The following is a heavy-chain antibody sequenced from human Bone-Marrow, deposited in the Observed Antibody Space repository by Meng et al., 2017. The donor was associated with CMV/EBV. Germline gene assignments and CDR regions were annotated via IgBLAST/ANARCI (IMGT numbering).Heavy chain of an antibody. J-gene: IGHJ4*02. V-gene: IGHV3-23*03. D-gene: IGHD3-16*02. Sequence: GESLKISCAASVFTFSSYAMSWVRQAPGKGLEWVSVIYSGGSSTYYADSVKGRFTISRDNSKNTLYLQMNSLRAEDTAVYCCAKTVNSYFDYWGQGTLVTVSS. CDR1: VFTFSSYA. CDR2: IYSGGSST. CDR3: AKTVNSYFDY.